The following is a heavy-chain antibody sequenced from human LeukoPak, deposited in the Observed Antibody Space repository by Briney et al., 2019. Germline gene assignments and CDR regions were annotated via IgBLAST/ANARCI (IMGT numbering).Heavy chain of an antibody. Sequence: SETLSLTCTVSGGSISSYYWSWIRQPPGKGLEWIGYIYYSGSTNYNPSPKSRVTISVDTSKNQFSLKLSSVTDADTAVYYCARFSSGYYSIGAFDIWGQGTMVTVSS. J-gene: IGHJ3*02. CDR1: GGSISSYY. D-gene: IGHD3-22*01. V-gene: IGHV4-59*08. CDR3: ARFSSGYYSIGAFDI. CDR2: IYYSGST.